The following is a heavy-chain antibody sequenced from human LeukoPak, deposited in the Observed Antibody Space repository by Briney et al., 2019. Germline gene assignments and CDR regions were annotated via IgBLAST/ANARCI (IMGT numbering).Heavy chain of an antibody. D-gene: IGHD3-10*01. CDR2: FDPEDGET. V-gene: IGHV1-24*01. Sequence: ASVKVSCKVSGYTLTELSMHWVRQAPGKGLEWMGGFDPEDGETIYAQKFQGRVTMTEDTSTDTAYMELSSLRSEDTAVYYCASPGQPGPFYYYYGMDVWGQGTTVTVSS. J-gene: IGHJ6*02. CDR1: GYTLTELS. CDR3: ASPGQPGPFYYYYGMDV.